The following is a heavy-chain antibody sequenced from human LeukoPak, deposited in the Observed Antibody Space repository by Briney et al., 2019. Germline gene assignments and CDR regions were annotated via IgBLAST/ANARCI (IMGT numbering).Heavy chain of an antibody. Sequence: GGSLRLSCAASGFTFSSYWMSWVRQAPGKGLEWVANIKQDGSEKYYADSVKGRFTISRDNAKNSLYLQMNSLRAEDTAVYYCARDFGYYYYDSSGYYSDSDAFDIWGQGTMVTVSS. J-gene: IGHJ3*02. D-gene: IGHD3-22*01. CDR1: GFTFSSYW. V-gene: IGHV3-7*01. CDR3: ARDFGYYYYDSSGYYSDSDAFDI. CDR2: IKQDGSEK.